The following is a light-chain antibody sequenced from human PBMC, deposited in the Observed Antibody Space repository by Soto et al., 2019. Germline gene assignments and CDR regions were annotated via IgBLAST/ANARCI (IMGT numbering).Light chain of an antibody. CDR2: DVS. CDR3: SSYTSSSPRV. V-gene: IGLV2-14*01. CDR1: SSDVGGYNY. J-gene: IGLJ3*02. Sequence: QSALTQPASVSGSPGQSITISCTGTSSDVGGYNYVSWYQQHPGKAPKLMIYDVSNRPSGVSNRFSGSKSGNTASLTISGRQAEDEADYYCSSYTSSSPRVFGGGTQLTVL.